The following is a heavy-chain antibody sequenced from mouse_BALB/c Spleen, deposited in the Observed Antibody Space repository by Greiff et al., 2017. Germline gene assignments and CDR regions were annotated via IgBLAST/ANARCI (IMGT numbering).Heavy chain of an antibody. D-gene: IGHD4-1*01. CDR2: ISNGGGST. J-gene: IGHJ2*01. Sequence: DVMLVESGGGLVQPGGSLKLSCAASGFTFSSYTMSWVRQTPEKRLEWVAYISNGGGSTYYPDTVKGRFTISRDNAKNTLYLQMSSLKSEDTAMYYCARQTSGRLDYWGQGTTLTVSS. CDR1: GFTFSSYT. V-gene: IGHV5-12-2*01. CDR3: ARQTSGRLDY.